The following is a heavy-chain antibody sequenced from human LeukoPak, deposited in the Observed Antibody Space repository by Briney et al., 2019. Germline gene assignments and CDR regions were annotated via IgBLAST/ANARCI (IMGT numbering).Heavy chain of an antibody. V-gene: IGHV4-59*08. CDR3: ARRTVAGTNDY. CDR2: IYYSGST. J-gene: IGHJ4*02. D-gene: IGHD6-19*01. CDR1: GGSISSNY. Sequence: SETLSLTCFDSGGSISSNYWTWIRQPPGKGLEWIGYIYYSGSTNYNPSLKSRVTISVDTSKNQFSLKLSSVTAADTAVYYCARRTVAGTNDYWGQGTLVTVSS.